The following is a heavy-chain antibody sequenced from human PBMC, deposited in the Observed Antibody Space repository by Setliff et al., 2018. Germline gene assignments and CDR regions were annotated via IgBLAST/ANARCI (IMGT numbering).Heavy chain of an antibody. D-gene: IGHD6-6*01. CDR2: INHRGST. CDR3: ARGRNVAARLLDS. Sequence: SETLSLTCAAYGGTFSDYYWTWIRQPPGKGLEWVGEINHRGSTNYNPSIKSRVTIPVDTSKDQFSLKLISMTAADTAVYYCARGRNVAARLLDSWGQGTLVTVSS. V-gene: IGHV4-34*01. J-gene: IGHJ4*02. CDR1: GGTFSDYY.